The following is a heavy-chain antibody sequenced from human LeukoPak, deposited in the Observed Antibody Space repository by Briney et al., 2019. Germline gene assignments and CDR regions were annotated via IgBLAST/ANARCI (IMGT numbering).Heavy chain of an antibody. J-gene: IGHJ4*02. CDR3: ARGSSTWHDY. CDR1: GFNFSSYW. CDR2: INSDVSST. D-gene: IGHD6-13*01. V-gene: IGHV3-74*01. Sequence: GGSLGLSCAASGFNFSSYWMHWVRQAPGKGLVWVSRINSDVSSTTVKGRFTISRDNAKNTLYLQINSLRAEDTAVYYCARGSSTWHDYWGQGTLVTVSS.